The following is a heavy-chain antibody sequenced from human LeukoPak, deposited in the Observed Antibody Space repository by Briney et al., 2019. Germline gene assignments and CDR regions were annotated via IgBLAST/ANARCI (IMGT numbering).Heavy chain of an antibody. J-gene: IGHJ4*02. CDR3: ARDFWSGYYYDY. CDR2: INPSGGST. V-gene: IGHV1-46*01. D-gene: IGHD3-3*01. Sequence: ASVKVSRKASGYTFTSYYLHWVRQAPGQGLEWMGIINPSGGSTSYAQKFQGRVTVTRDTSTSTVYMELSSLRSEDTAVYYCARDFWSGYYYDYWGQGTLVTVSS. CDR1: GYTFTSYY.